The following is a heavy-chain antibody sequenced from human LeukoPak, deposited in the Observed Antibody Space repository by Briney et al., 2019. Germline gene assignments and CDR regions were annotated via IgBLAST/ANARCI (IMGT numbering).Heavy chain of an antibody. CDR1: GYTFTGYY. D-gene: IGHD1-7*01. Sequence: ASVKVSCKASGYTFTGYYMHWVRQAPGQGLEWMGWINPNSGGTNYAQKFQGRITMTRDTSISTACMELSRLRSDDTAVYYCAREKITGTTSWFDPWGQGTLVTVSS. J-gene: IGHJ5*02. CDR2: INPNSGGT. CDR3: AREKITGTTSWFDP. V-gene: IGHV1-2*02.